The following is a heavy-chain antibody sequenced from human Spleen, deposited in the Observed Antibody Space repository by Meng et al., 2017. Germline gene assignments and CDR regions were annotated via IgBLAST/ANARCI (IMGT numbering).Heavy chain of an antibody. J-gene: IGHJ4*02. V-gene: IGHV3-33*01. D-gene: IGHD5-12*01. CDR3: ARDGPHYDVDY. CDR1: GFTFSSYG. Sequence: GGSLRLSCAASGFTFSSYGMHWVRQAPGKGLEWVAVIWYDGSNKYYADSVKGRFTISRDNSKNTLYLQINSLRAEDTAVYFCARDGPHYDVDYWGQGTLVTVSS. CDR2: IWYDGSNK.